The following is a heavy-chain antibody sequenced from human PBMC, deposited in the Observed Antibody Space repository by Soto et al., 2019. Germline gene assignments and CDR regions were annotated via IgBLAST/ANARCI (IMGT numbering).Heavy chain of an antibody. V-gene: IGHV4-31*03. D-gene: IGHD4-17*01. Sequence: QVQLQESGPGLVKPSQTLSLTCTVSGGSISSGGCYWSWIRQHPGKGLEWIGYIYYSGSTYYNPSLKSRVTISVDTSKNQVSLTVISVAAAYTAVYYGARGLTVTTVGWFAPWGQGTLGTVSS. CDR3: ARGLTVTTVGWFAP. CDR1: GGSISSGGCY. J-gene: IGHJ5*02. CDR2: IYYSGST.